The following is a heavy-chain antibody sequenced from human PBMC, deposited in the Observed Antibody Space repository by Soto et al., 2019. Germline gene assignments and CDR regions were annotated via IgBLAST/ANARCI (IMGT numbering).Heavy chain of an antibody. Sequence: GGSXRLSCAASGFTFRNFWMSWVRQAPGKGLEWVANIKQDGSEKYDVDSVRGRFTISRDNAKNSLHLQMSSLRAEDTAVYYCARYTQVVAMAGYHYSGMDVWGQGTTVTVSS. J-gene: IGHJ6*02. CDR3: ARYTQVVAMAGYHYSGMDV. D-gene: IGHD2-2*01. CDR2: IKQDGSEK. CDR1: GFTFRNFW. V-gene: IGHV3-7*05.